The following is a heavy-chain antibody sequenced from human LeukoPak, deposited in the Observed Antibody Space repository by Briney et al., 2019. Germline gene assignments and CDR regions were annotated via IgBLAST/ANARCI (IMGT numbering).Heavy chain of an antibody. CDR2: INHSGST. J-gene: IGHJ2*01. V-gene: IGHV4-34*01. CDR1: GGSIISHY. Sequence: SETLSLTCSVSGGSIISHYWSWLRQPPGKGLEWIGEINHSGSTNYNPSLKSRVTISVDTSKNQFSLKLSSVTAADTAVYYCARGVILDLWGRGTLVTVSS. CDR3: ARGVILDL.